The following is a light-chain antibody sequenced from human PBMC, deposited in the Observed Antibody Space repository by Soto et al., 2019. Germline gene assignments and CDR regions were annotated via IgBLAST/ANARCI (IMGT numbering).Light chain of an antibody. CDR2: GAS. CDR1: QSVDTN. Sequence: ELVITQSPATLSVSSGDGATLSFRASQSVDTNLAWYQQKPGQTPRLLIYGASTMPTGIPARFSGSGAETEFTLTIINLQSEDSAVYYCQQYNDWPLTFGGGTKVDI. CDR3: QQYNDWPLT. V-gene: IGKV3D-15*01. J-gene: IGKJ4*01.